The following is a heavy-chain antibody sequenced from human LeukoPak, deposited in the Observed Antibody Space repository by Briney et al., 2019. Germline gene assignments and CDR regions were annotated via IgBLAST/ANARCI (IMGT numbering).Heavy chain of an antibody. CDR2: INPSGGST. J-gene: IGHJ4*02. Sequence: ASVKVSCKASGYTFTSYYMHWVRQAPGQGLEWMGIINPSGGSTSYAQKFQGRVTMTRDTSTSTVYMELSSLRSEDTAVYYCARDAPNYCSSTSCYSPKVTFDHWGQGTLVTVSS. CDR3: ARDAPNYCSSTSCYSPKVTFDH. CDR1: GYTFTSYY. V-gene: IGHV1-46*01. D-gene: IGHD2-2*02.